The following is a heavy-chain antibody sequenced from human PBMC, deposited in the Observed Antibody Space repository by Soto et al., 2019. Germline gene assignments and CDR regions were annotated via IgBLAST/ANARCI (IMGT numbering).Heavy chain of an antibody. V-gene: IGHV3-21*01. D-gene: IGHD5-18*01. CDR2: ISDISSYT. CDR1: GFSFRSYR. Sequence: GGSLRLSCAASGFSFRSYRMNWVRQAPGKGLEWVSSISDISSYTYYADSMKGRFTISRDNAENALYLDMNSLRAEDTAVYYYARRGDTAMFPYWYFDLWGRGTLVTVSS. J-gene: IGHJ2*01. CDR3: ARRGDTAMFPYWYFDL.